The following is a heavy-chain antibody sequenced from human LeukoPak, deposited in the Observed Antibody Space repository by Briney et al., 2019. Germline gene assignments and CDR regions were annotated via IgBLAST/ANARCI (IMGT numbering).Heavy chain of an antibody. CDR3: AKKTPGTHPFDY. V-gene: IGHV3-23*01. Sequence: GESLRLSCAASGFTFSRSAMNWVRQAPGKGLEWVSACGTDSDTYYADSVQGRFTISRDNSKNRLYLQMTSLRADDTAVYYCAKKTPGTHPFDYWGQGTLVTVSP. CDR2: CGTDSDT. D-gene: IGHD6-13*01. CDR1: GFTFSRSA. J-gene: IGHJ4*02.